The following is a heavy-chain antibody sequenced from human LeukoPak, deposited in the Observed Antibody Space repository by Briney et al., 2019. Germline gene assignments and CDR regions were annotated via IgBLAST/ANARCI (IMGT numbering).Heavy chain of an antibody. CDR2: IIPIFGTA. CDR1: GGTFSSYA. J-gene: IGHJ3*02. Sequence: SVKVSCKASGGTFSSYAISWVRQAPGKGLERMGRIIPIFGTANYAQTFQGRVTISTDESTSTAYLELGSRAPENPAVYYCARKPISGILDAFDIWDQGTMVTVSS. CDR3: ARKPISGILDAFDI. V-gene: IGHV1-69*05. D-gene: IGHD1-14*01.